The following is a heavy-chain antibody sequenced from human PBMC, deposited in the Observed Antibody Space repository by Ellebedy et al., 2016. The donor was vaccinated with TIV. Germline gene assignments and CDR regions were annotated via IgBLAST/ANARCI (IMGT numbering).Heavy chain of an antibody. CDR3: ARAIASMGQFYFDQ. CDR1: GASISSYY. Sequence: MPSETLSLTCTLPGASISSYYWNWIRQAPGRGLEWLGSFYYNGGFNYNPSLKSRVTMSLDTSKNQLTLRLSSVSAADTAKYYCARAIASMGQFYFDQWGQGTLVTVSS. CDR2: FYYNGGF. J-gene: IGHJ4*02. V-gene: IGHV4-59*01. D-gene: IGHD6-13*01.